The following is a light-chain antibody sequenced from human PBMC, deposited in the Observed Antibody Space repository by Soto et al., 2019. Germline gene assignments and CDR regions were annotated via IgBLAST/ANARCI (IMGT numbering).Light chain of an antibody. CDR2: NTN. J-gene: IGLJ2*01. V-gene: IGLV7-46*01. Sequence: QAVVTQEPSLTVSPGGTGTLTGGSSTVAVTSGHYAYWFQQKPGQAPRTLIHNTNKKHSWTPARVSGSLLGGKAALTLSGAQPEDEADYYCLLYYVVAVVFGGGTKLTVL. CDR1: TVAVTSGHY. CDR3: LLYYVVAVV.